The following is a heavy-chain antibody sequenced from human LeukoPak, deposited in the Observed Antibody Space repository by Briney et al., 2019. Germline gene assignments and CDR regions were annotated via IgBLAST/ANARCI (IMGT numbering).Heavy chain of an antibody. CDR3: AKIAPWGAVTTTDGFDY. J-gene: IGHJ4*02. CDR2: ISGSGDTT. V-gene: IGHV3-23*01. D-gene: IGHD4-17*01. Sequence: GGSLRLSCAASGLTFRSYAMSWVRQAPGKGLEWVSAISGSGDTTYYADSVKGRFTISRDNSKNTLYLQMNSLRPEDTAVYYCAKIAPWGAVTTTDGFDYWGQGTLVTVSS. CDR1: GLTFRSYA.